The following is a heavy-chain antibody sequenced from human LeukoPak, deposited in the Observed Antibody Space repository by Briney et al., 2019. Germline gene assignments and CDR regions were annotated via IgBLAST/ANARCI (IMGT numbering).Heavy chain of an antibody. J-gene: IGHJ4*02. CDR2: ICYSGST. CDR3: ARHTPGGDPLRFLSP. Sequence: SETLSLTCTVSGGSISSYYWSWIRQPPGKGLEWIGYICYSGSTNYNPSLKSRVTISVDTSKNQFSLKLSSVTAADTAVYYCARHTPGGDPLRFLSPWGQGTLVTVSS. CDR1: GGSISSYY. V-gene: IGHV4-59*08. D-gene: IGHD3-3*01.